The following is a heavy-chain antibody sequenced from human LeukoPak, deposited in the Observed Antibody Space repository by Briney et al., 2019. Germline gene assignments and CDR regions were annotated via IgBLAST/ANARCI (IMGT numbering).Heavy chain of an antibody. CDR1: VYTFTGYY. V-gene: IGHV1-2*02. CDR3: ATDRLSPYDNGDGVGRWDFGL. D-gene: IGHD4-17*01. Sequence: ASVKVSCKASVYTFTGYYMHWVRQAPGQGLEWMGWINPNSGGTNYAQKFQGRVTMTRDTSISTAYMELSRLRSDDTAVYYCATDRLSPYDNGDGVGRWDFGLWGRGTLVTVSS. CDR2: INPNSGGT. J-gene: IGHJ2*01.